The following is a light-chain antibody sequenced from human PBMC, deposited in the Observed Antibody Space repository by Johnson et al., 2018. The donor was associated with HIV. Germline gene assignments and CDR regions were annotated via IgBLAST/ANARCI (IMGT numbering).Light chain of an antibody. CDR1: SSNIGNNY. Sequence: QSVLTQPPSVSAAPGQKVNISCSGSSSNIGNNYVSWYQQLPGTAPKVLIYDNHKRPSGIPDRVSGSKSGTSATLGITGLQTGDEADYYCGTWDSSLSAYVFGTGTKVTVL. V-gene: IGLV1-51*01. J-gene: IGLJ1*01. CDR2: DNH. CDR3: GTWDSSLSAYV.